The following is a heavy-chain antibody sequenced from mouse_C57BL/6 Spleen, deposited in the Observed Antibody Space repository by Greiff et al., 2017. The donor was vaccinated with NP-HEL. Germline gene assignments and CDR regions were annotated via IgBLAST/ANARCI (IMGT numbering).Heavy chain of an antibody. D-gene: IGHD2-3*01. J-gene: IGHJ2*01. CDR1: GYTFTSYW. Sequence: QVQLKQPGAELVKPGASVKLSCKASGYTFTSYWMHWVKQRPGHGLEWIGMIHPNSGSTNYNEKFKSKATLTVDKSSSTAYMQLSSLTSEDSAVYYCARSDDGYYFDYWGQGTTLTVSS. CDR2: IHPNSGST. CDR3: ARSDDGYYFDY. V-gene: IGHV1-64*01.